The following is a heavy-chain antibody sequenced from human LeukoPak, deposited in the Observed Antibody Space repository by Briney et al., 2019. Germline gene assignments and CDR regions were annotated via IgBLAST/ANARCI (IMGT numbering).Heavy chain of an antibody. V-gene: IGHV3-23*01. D-gene: IGHD6-19*01. CDR1: GFTFSSYA. CDR2: ISGSGGST. CDR3: AKPRENSSGVGRYFDY. J-gene: IGHJ4*02. Sequence: GGPLRLSCALSGFTFSSYAMSWFRQAPGKGLQWVSAISGSGGSTYYADSVKGRFTISRDNSKNTLHLQMNSLRAEDTAVYYCAKPRENSSGVGRYFDYWGQGTLLTVSS.